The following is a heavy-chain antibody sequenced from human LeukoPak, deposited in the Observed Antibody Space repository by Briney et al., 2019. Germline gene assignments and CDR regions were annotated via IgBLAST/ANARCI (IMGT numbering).Heavy chain of an antibody. CDR1: GFIFSSYE. CDR2: ISSSGSTI. D-gene: IGHD6-13*01. J-gene: IGHJ3*02. V-gene: IGHV3-48*03. Sequence: PGGSLRLSCAASGFIFSSYEMNWVRQAPGKGLEWVSYISSSGSTIYYAGSLKGRFTISRDNAKNSLYLQMNSLRAEDTAVYYCAKRAAAGHLDGFDIWGQGTLITVSS. CDR3: AKRAAAGHLDGFDI.